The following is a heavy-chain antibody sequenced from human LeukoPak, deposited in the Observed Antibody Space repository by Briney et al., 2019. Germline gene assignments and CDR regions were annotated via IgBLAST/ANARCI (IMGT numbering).Heavy chain of an antibody. CDR3: ARDPYCSGGSCYSSGWFDY. CDR1: GFTFSTYD. V-gene: IGHV3-21*01. CDR2: ISSSGNYI. D-gene: IGHD2-15*01. Sequence: PGGSLRLSCAASGFTFSTYDMNWFRQAPGKGLEWVSSISSSGNYIYYADSVKGRFTISRDNAKNSLYLQMNSLRAEDTAVYYCARDPYCSGGSCYSSGWFDYWGQGTLVTVSS. J-gene: IGHJ4*02.